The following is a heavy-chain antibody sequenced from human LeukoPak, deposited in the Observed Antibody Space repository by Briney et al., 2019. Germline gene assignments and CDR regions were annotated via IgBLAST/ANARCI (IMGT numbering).Heavy chain of an antibody. CDR1: GFTFSSYS. CDR3: ARDTSSWYLNFDY. D-gene: IGHD6-13*01. CDR2: SSSTSSYK. V-gene: IGHV3-21*01. J-gene: IGHJ4*02. Sequence: GGSLRLSCAASGFTFSSYSMSWVRQAPGTGLEWVSSSSSTSSYKYYADSVKGRFTFSRDNAKNSLYLQMNSLRAEDTAVYYCARDTSSWYLNFDYWGQGTLVTVSS.